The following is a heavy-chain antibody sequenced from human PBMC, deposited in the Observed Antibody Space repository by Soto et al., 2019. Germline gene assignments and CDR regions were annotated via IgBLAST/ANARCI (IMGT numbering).Heavy chain of an antibody. CDR1: GFTFSTAW. CDR3: ATGKGYYFDY. Sequence: EVQQVESGGGLVEPGGSLRLSCAASGFTFSTAWMHWVRQAPGRGLEWVGRIKSKNDGETTEYAAPVKGRFSISRDDSKTTVYLQMNSLKTEDTAVYYCATGKGYYFDYWGQGTLVTVSS. V-gene: IGHV3-15*07. CDR2: IKSKNDGETT. J-gene: IGHJ4*02.